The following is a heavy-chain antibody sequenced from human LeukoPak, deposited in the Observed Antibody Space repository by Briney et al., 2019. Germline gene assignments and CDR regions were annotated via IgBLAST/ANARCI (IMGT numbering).Heavy chain of an antibody. J-gene: IGHJ4*02. CDR2: ISGSGGST. CDR3: AKLHWSSTSCYIDY. V-gene: IGHV3-23*01. Sequence: PGGSRRLSCAASEFTVSSYVISWVRQAPGEGLEWVSGISGSGGSTYYADSVKGRFTISRDNSKNTLYLQMNSLRAEDTAVYYCAKLHWSSTSCYIDYWGQGTLVTVSS. D-gene: IGHD2-2*02. CDR1: EFTVSSYV.